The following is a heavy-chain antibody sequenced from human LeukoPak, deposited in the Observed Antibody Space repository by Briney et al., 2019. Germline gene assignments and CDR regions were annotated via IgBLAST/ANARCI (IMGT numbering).Heavy chain of an antibody. Sequence: GGSLRLSCAASGFTFSSYDMSWVRQAPGKGLEWVSVISGSGGSTYYADSVKGRFTISRDNSKNTLYLQMNSLRAEDMALYYCAKGPDGSWYRSYFHYWGQGTLVTVSS. CDR2: ISGSGGST. J-gene: IGHJ4*02. CDR1: GFTFSSYD. V-gene: IGHV3-23*01. CDR3: AKGPDGSWYRSYFHY. D-gene: IGHD6-13*01.